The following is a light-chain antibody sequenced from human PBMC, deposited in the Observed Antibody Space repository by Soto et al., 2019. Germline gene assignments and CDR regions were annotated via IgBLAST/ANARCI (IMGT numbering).Light chain of an antibody. CDR2: LAS. V-gene: IGKV2-28*01. Sequence: DIVMTQSPLSLPVSPGEPASISCRSSQSLLHRNGYSSLDWYLQKPGQSPRLLIYLASTRASGVPDKFSASGSGTVFTLKISRVEAVDVGIYYCMQALQTPYSFGQGTKLEI. CDR3: MQALQTPYS. CDR1: QSLLHRNGYSS. J-gene: IGKJ2*01.